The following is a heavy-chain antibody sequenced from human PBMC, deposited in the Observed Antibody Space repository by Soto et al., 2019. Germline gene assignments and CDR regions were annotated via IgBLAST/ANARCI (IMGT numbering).Heavy chain of an antibody. CDR3: ARDLGATYYYDSSGRTPYYYYGMDV. Sequence: SETLSLTCTVSGGSISSYYWSWIRQPPGKGLEWIGYIYYSGSTNYNPSLKSRVTISVDTSKNQFSLKLSSVTAADTAVYYCARDLGATYYYDSSGRTPYYYYGMDVWGQGTTVTV. CDR2: IYYSGST. J-gene: IGHJ6*02. D-gene: IGHD3-22*01. V-gene: IGHV4-59*01. CDR1: GGSISSYY.